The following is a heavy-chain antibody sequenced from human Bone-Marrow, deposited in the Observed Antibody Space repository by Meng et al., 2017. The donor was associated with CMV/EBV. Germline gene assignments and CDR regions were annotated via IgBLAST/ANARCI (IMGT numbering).Heavy chain of an antibody. D-gene: IGHD2-2*01. J-gene: IGHJ6*02. V-gene: IGHV4-59*01. Sequence: GSLRLSCTVSGGSISSYYWSWIRQPPGKGLGWIGYIYYSGSTNYNPSLKSRVTISVDTSKNQFSLKLSSVTAADTAVYYCARVGAVGSSTPKDVWGQGTTVTVSS. CDR3: ARVGAVGSSTPKDV. CDR2: IYYSGST. CDR1: GGSISSYY.